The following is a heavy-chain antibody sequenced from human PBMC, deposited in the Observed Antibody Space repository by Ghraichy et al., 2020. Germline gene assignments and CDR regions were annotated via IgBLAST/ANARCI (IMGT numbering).Heavy chain of an antibody. V-gene: IGHV1-69*10. J-gene: IGHJ4*02. D-gene: IGHD3-22*01. CDR1: GGTFSSYA. CDR2: IIPIFGIA. Sequence: SVKVSCKASGGTFSSYAISWVRQAPGQGLEWMGGIIPIFGIANYAQKFQGRVTITADKSTSTAYMELSSLRSEDTAVYYCASGPYYYDSSGYYYAAFDYGGQGTRV. CDR3: ASGPYYYDSSGYYYAAFDY.